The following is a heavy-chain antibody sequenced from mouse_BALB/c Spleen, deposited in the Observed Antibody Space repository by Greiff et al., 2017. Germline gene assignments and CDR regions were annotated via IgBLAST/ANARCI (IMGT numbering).Heavy chain of an antibody. Sequence: EVKLQQSGAELVKPGASVKLSCTASGFNIKDTYMHWVKQRPEQGLEWIGRIDPANGNTKYDPKFQGKATITADTSSNTAYLQLSSLTSEDTAVYYCARGGSYGDYAMDYWGQGTSVTVSS. CDR1: GFNIKDTY. D-gene: IGHD1-1*02. V-gene: IGHV14-3*02. CDR2: IDPANGNT. J-gene: IGHJ4*01. CDR3: ARGGSYGDYAMDY.